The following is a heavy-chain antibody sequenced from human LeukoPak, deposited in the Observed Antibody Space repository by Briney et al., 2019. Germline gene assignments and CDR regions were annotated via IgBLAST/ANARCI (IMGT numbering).Heavy chain of an antibody. CDR3: ARGGIAVAGTFDYYYYYMDV. CDR2: INPNSGRT. D-gene: IGHD6-19*01. V-gene: IGHV1-2*06. J-gene: IGHJ6*03. CDR1: GYTFTGYY. Sequence: ASVKVSCKASGYTFTGYYMHWVRQAPGQGLEWMGRINPNSGRTNYAQKFQGRVTMTRDTSISTAYMELSRLRSDDTAVCYCARGGIAVAGTFDYYYYYMDVWGKGTTVTVSS.